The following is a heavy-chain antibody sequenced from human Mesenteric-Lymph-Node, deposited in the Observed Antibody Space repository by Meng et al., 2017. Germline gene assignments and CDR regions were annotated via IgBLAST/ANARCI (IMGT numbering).Heavy chain of an antibody. D-gene: IGHD5-24*01. CDR1: AYTVTGYY. J-gene: IGHJ3*02. V-gene: IGHV1-2*06. Sequence: QVQLVSPRTGLKKPGAALKASCKAYAYTVTGYYMHWVRHAPGQGLEWMGRINPNSGGANYAQTFQGRVTMTRDTSISTAYMELSRLRSDDTAVYWCAKDRVSFDGDYALDSWGQGTMVTVSS. CDR2: INPNSGGA. CDR3: AKDRVSFDGDYALDS.